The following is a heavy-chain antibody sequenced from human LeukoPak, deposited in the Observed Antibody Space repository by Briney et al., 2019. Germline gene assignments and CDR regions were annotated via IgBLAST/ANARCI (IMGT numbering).Heavy chain of an antibody. D-gene: IGHD5-12*01. J-gene: IGHJ4*02. Sequence: GGSLRLPCAASGFTFSSYAMHWVRQAPGKGLEGVAVISSDGSNTYHPDSVKGRFTISRDNSKNTLYLQMNSLRAEDTAVYYCAKGLYSGSALGVGDFDYWGQGTLVTVSS. CDR2: ISSDGSNT. CDR3: AKGLYSGSALGVGDFDY. CDR1: GFTFSSYA. V-gene: IGHV3-30*04.